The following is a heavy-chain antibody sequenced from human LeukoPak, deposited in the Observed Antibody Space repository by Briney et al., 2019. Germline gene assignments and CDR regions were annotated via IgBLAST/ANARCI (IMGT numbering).Heavy chain of an antibody. Sequence: SETLSLTCTVSGGSISSGSYYWSWIRQPAGKGLEWIGRIYTSGSTNYNPSLKSRVTISVDTSKNQFSLELSSVTAADTAVYYCARDIAGFAEKNWFDPWGQGTLVTVSS. CDR3: ARDIAGFAEKNWFDP. CDR1: GGSISSGSYY. J-gene: IGHJ5*02. D-gene: IGHD1-20*01. CDR2: IYTSGST. V-gene: IGHV4-61*02.